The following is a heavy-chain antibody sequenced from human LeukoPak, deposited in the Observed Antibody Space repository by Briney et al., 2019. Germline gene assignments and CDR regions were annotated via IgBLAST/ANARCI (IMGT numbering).Heavy chain of an antibody. CDR1: GGSINSYY. J-gene: IGHJ5*02. V-gene: IGHV4-59*01. D-gene: IGHD3-10*01. CDR3: ARGGYYGSGNDFRFDP. CDR2: IHYTGST. Sequence: SETLSLTCTVSGGSINSYYWSWIRQPPGKVLECIGYIHYTGSTNYNPSLKSRVTISVDTSKSQFSLKLSSVTAADTAIYYCARGGYYGSGNDFRFDPWGQGTLVTVSS.